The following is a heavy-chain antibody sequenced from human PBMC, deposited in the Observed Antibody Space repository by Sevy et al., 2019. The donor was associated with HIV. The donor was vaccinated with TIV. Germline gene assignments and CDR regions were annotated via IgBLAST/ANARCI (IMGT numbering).Heavy chain of an antibody. CDR3: AIGSVSLVIAKDAFHI. CDR1: GFTVSSNY. CDR2: IYSEGTK. D-gene: IGHD2-21*01. Sequence: GGSLRLSCAASGFTVSSNYMIWVRQAPGKGLEWVSLIYSEGTKNYADSVKGRFTISRDNSKNTLYLQMNSLRAGDTAVYYCAIGSVSLVIAKDAFHIWGQGTMVTVSS. J-gene: IGHJ3*02. V-gene: IGHV3-53*01.